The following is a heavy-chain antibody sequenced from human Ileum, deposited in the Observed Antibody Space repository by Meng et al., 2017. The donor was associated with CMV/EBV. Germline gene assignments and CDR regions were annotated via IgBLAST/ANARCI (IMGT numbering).Heavy chain of an antibody. CDR2: IFFSGTT. CDR1: GASISSGDYY. J-gene: IGHJ5*02. CDR3: ARFRIAALGNLFDP. V-gene: IGHV4-30-4*08. D-gene: IGHD6-25*01. Sequence: QERLQESGQGPGNPSQTLSLRCTVSGASISSGDYYCSWIRQPPGKGLEWIGYIFFSGTTYYNPSLNNRVIISIDTPRNQFSLKVDSVTAADTAVYYCARFRIAALGNLFDPWGHGTLVTVSS.